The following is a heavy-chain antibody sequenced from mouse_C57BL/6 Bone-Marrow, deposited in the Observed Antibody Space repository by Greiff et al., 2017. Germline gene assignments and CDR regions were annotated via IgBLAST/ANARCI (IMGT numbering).Heavy chain of an antibody. J-gene: IGHJ4*01. CDR2: IDPSDSYT. CDR1: GYTFTSYW. D-gene: IGHD1-3*01. Sequence: VQLQQPGAELVKPGASVKLSCKASGYTFTSYWMQWVKQRPGQGLEWIGEIDPSDSYTNYNQKFKGKATLTVDTSSSTAYMQLSSLTSEDSAVYYCVGAHYINSYAMDYWGEGTSVTASS. V-gene: IGHV1-50*01. CDR3: VGAHYINSYAMDY.